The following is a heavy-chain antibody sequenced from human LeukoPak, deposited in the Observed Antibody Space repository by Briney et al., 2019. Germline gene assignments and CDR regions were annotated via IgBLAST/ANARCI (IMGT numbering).Heavy chain of an antibody. CDR3: ARGGDSYGL. CDR2: INHSGST. J-gene: IGHJ4*02. V-gene: IGHV4-34*01. Sequence: SETLSLTCAVYGGSFSGYYWSWIRQPPGKGLEWIGEINHSGSTDYNPSLKSRVTISVDTSKNQFSLKLNSVTAADTAVYYCARGGDSYGLWGQGTLVTVSS. CDR1: GGSFSGYY. D-gene: IGHD3-22*01.